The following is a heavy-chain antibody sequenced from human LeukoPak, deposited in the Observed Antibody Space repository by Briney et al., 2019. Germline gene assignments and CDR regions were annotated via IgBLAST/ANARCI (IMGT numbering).Heavy chain of an antibody. D-gene: IGHD2-2*01. CDR2: IYYSGST. V-gene: IGHV4-39*01. Sequence: SETLSLTCTVSGGSISSSSYYWGWIRQPPGKGLEWIGSIYYSGSTYYNPSLKSRVTISVDTSKNQFPLKLSSVTAADTAVYYCARHPLNIVVVPAAMDNWFDPWGQGTLVTVSS. J-gene: IGHJ5*02. CDR3: ARHPLNIVVVPAAMDNWFDP. CDR1: GGSISSSSYY.